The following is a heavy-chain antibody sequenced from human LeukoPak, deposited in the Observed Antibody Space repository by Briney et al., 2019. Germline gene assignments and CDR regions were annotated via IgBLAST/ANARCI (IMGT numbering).Heavy chain of an antibody. D-gene: IGHD7-27*01. Sequence: PSETLSLTCTVSGYSITSGYYWSWIRQPPGKGLEWIGYIFYSGSTNYNPSLKSRVTMSVDTSKNHFSLQLTSVTAADTAVYYCARGVNWGLPFDFWGQGALVTVSS. CDR3: ARGVNWGLPFDF. CDR1: GYSITSGYY. V-gene: IGHV4-61*03. CDR2: IFYSGST. J-gene: IGHJ4*02.